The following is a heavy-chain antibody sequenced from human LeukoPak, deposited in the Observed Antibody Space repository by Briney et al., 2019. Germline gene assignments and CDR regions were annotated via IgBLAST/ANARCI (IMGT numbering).Heavy chain of an antibody. Sequence: GGSLRLSCAASGFTFSSYAMSWVRQAPGKGLEWVSGISGSGDSTYYADSVKGRFTISRDNPKNTLYLQMNSLRAEDTAVYYCAKGSRATAFDYWGQGTLVTVSS. CDR2: ISGSGDST. CDR3: AKGSRATAFDY. J-gene: IGHJ4*02. CDR1: GFTFSSYA. D-gene: IGHD1-26*01. V-gene: IGHV3-23*01.